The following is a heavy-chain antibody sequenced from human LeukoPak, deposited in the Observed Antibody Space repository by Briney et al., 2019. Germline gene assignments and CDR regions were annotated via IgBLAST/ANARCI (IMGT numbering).Heavy chain of an antibody. CDR3: ARDRNLNYYYYMDV. CDR1: GGSISSSSYY. J-gene: IGHJ6*03. V-gene: IGHV4-39*07. Sequence: SETLSLTCTVSGGSISSSSYYWGWIRQPPGKGLEWIGSIYYSGSTYYNPSLKSRVTISVDTSKNQFSLKLSSVTAADTAVYYCARDRNLNYYYYMDVWGKGTTVTVSS. CDR2: IYYSGST.